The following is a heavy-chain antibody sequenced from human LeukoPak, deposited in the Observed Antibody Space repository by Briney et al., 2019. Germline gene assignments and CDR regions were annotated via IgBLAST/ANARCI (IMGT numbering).Heavy chain of an antibody. D-gene: IGHD2-21*02. J-gene: IGHJ4*02. CDR1: GFTFSSYA. CDR2: ISYDGSNK. V-gene: IGHV3-30*04. CDR3: ARDHYHKIHSVMVTAPDY. Sequence: GGSLRLSCAASGFTFSSYAMHWVRQAPGKGLEWVAVISYDGSNKYYADSVKGRFIISRDNSKNTLYLQMNSLRAEDTAVYYCARDHYHKIHSVMVTAPDYWGQGTLVIVSS.